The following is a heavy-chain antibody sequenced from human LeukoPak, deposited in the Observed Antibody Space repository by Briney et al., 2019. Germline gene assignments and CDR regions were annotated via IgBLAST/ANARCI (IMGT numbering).Heavy chain of an antibody. Sequence: GGSLRLSCAASGFTFSSYEMNWVRQAPGKGLEWVSTISTNGAATYYTDSVKGRFTISRDNSKNTLFLQMNSLRAEDTAIYYCAKGQSTIATRSFDSWGQGTLVTVSS. V-gene: IGHV3-23*01. CDR1: GFTFSSYE. CDR2: ISTNGAAT. J-gene: IGHJ4*02. CDR3: AKGQSTIATRSFDS. D-gene: IGHD6-6*01.